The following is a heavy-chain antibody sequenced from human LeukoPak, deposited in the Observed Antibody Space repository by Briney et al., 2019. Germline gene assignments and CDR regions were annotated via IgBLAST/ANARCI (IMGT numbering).Heavy chain of an antibody. D-gene: IGHD2-15*01. CDR1: GGTFSSCA. CDR2: IIPIFGTA. CDR3: ASVVVVAASHSEYFQH. J-gene: IGHJ1*01. V-gene: IGHV1-69*13. Sequence: SVKVSCKASGGTFSSCAISWVRQAPGQGLEWMGGIIPIFGTASYAQKFQGRVTITADESTSTAYMELSSLRSEDTAVYYCASVVVVAASHSEYFQHWGQGTLVTVSS.